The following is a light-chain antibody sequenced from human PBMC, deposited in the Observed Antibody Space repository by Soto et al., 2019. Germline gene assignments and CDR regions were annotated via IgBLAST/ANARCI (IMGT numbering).Light chain of an antibody. CDR3: AAWDDCLSGRV. V-gene: IGLV1-47*01. CDR2: RNN. CDR1: SSDVGSNY. Sequence: SVLTQPPSASGTPGQRVTIFCSGSSSDVGSNYVYWYQQLPGTAPKLLIYRNNQRPSGVPDRFSGSKSGTSASLAIGGLRSEDEANYYCAAWDDCLSGRVCETGTKVTV. J-gene: IGLJ1*01.